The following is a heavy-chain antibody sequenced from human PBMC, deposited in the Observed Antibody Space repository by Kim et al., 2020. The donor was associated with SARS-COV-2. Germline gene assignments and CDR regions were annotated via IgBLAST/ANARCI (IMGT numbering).Heavy chain of an antibody. CDR3: AKDIGDSSGQIDY. V-gene: IGHV3-9*01. J-gene: IGHJ4*02. Sequence: GGSLRLFCVASGFTFDDYAMHWVRQAPGKGLEWVSGTSWNSGSIGYADSVKGRFTISRDNAKNSLYLQINSLRAEDTALYYCAKDIGDSSGQIDYWGQGTLVTIAS. CDR2: TSWNSGSI. D-gene: IGHD6-19*01. CDR1: GFTFDDYA.